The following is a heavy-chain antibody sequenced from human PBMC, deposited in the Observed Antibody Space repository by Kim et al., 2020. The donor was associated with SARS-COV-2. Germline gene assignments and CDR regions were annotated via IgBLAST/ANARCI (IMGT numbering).Heavy chain of an antibody. CDR3: ARVGAEAGLGYDY. CDR1: GFTFSSYS. Sequence: GGSLRLSCAASGFTFSSYSMNWVRQAPGKGLEWVSSISSSSTYIQYADSVKGRFTISRDNSKNSLYLQMNSLRAEDTAVYYCARVGAEAGLGYDYWGQGTLVTDSS. CDR2: ISSSSTYI. J-gene: IGHJ4*02. V-gene: IGHV3-21*06. D-gene: IGHD6-19*01.